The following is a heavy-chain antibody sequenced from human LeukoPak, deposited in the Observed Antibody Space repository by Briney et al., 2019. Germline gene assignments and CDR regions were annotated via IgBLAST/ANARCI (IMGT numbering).Heavy chain of an antibody. V-gene: IGHV3-11*01. Sequence: GGSLRLSCAASGFTFSDYYMSCIRQAPGKGLEWVSYISSSGSTIYYADSVKGRFTISRDNAKNSLYLQMNSLRAEDTAVYYCATTRTGLLWFGELFWGQGTLVTVSS. CDR2: ISSSGSTI. D-gene: IGHD3-10*01. J-gene: IGHJ4*02. CDR1: GFTFSDYY. CDR3: ATTRTGLLWFGELF.